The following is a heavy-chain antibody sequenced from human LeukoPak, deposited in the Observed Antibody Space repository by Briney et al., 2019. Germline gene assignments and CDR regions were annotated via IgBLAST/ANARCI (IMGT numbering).Heavy chain of an antibody. V-gene: IGHV1-18*01. Sequence: GASVKVSCKASGYTFTSYGISWVRQAPGQGLEWMGWISAYNGNTNDAQKLQGRVTMTTDTSTSTAYMELRSLRSDDTAVYYCARSDYYDSSGYYLSFDYWGQGTLVTVSS. J-gene: IGHJ4*02. CDR3: ARSDYYDSSGYYLSFDY. D-gene: IGHD3-22*01. CDR2: ISAYNGNT. CDR1: GYTFTSYG.